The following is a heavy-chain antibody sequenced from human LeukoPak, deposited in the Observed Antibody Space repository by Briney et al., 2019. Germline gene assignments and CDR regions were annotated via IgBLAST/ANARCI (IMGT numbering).Heavy chain of an antibody. CDR2: INPNSGGT. D-gene: IGHD1/OR15-1a*01. J-gene: IGHJ6*03. CDR3: ARGRTIRRDYYYYMDV. Sequence: ASVKVSCKASGYTFTGYYMHWVRQAPGQGLEWMGWINPNSGGTNYAQKFQGRVTMTRDTSISTAYMELSRLRSDDTAVYYCARGRTIRRDYYYYMDVWGKGTTVTISS. V-gene: IGHV1-2*02. CDR1: GYTFTGYY.